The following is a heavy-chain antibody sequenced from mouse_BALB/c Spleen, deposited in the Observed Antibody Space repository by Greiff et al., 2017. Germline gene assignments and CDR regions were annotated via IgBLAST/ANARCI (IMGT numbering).Heavy chain of an antibody. V-gene: IGHV5-17*02. D-gene: IGHD5-5*01. Sequence: EVQLVESGGGLVQPGGSRKLSCAASGFTFSSFGMHWVRQAPEKGLEWVAYISSGSSTIYYADTVKGRFTISRDNPKNTLFLQMTSLRSEDTAMYYCARDYPYYAMDYWGQGTSVTVSS. CDR3: ARDYPYYAMDY. CDR1: GFTFSSFG. J-gene: IGHJ4*01. CDR2: ISSGSSTI.